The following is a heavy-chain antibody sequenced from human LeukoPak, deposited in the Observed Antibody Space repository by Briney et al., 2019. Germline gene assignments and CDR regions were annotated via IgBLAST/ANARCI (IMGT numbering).Heavy chain of an antibody. Sequence: ASVKVSCKASGYTFTGYYMHWVRQAPGQGLEWMGWINPNSGGTNYAQKFQGRVTMTRDTSISTAYMELRSLRSDDTAVYYCARGKGATATIIDYWGQGTLVTVSS. D-gene: IGHD1-26*01. CDR3: ARGKGATATIIDY. V-gene: IGHV1-2*02. CDR2: INPNSGGT. J-gene: IGHJ4*02. CDR1: GYTFTGYY.